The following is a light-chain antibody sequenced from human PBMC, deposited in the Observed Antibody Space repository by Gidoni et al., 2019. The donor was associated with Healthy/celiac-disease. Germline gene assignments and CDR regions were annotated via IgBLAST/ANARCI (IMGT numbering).Light chain of an antibody. J-gene: IGKJ5*01. CDR3: QQLNSYPLT. CDR2: AAS. CDR1: QGISSY. Sequence: QLTQSPSFLSASVGDRVTITCWASQGISSYLAWYQHKPGKAPKLLIYAASTLQSGVPSRFSGSGSGTEFTRTISSLQPEDFATYYCQQLNSYPLTCGQGTRLEIK. V-gene: IGKV1-9*01.